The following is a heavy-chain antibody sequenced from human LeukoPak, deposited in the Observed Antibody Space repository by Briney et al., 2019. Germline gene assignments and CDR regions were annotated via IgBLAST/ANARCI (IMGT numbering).Heavy chain of an antibody. V-gene: IGHV1-18*01. CDR2: ISAYNGNT. J-gene: IGHJ4*02. D-gene: IGHD6-13*01. Sequence: ASVTVSCKASGYTFTSYGISWVRQAPGQGLEWMGWISAYNGNTNYAQKLQGRVTMTTDTSTSTAYMELRSLRSDDTAVYYCATARTSSSWSKFDYWGQGTLVTVSS. CDR3: ATARTSSSWSKFDY. CDR1: GYTFTSYG.